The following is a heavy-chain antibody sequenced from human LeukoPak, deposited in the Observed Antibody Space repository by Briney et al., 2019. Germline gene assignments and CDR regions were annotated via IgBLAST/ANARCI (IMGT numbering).Heavy chain of an antibody. J-gene: IGHJ4*02. CDR1: GFTFSSYG. D-gene: IGHD5-12*01. V-gene: IGHV3-30*18. CDR3: AKDGHSGYDH. Sequence: PGRSLRLSCAASGFTFSSYGMHWVRQAPGKGLEWVAVISYDGSNKYYEDSVKGRFTISRDNSKNTLYLQMNSLRAEDTAVYYCAKDGHSGYDHWGQGTLVTVSS. CDR2: ISYDGSNK.